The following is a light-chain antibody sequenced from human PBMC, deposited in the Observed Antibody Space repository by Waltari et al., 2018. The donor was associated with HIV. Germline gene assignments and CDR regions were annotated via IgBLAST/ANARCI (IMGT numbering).Light chain of an antibody. Sequence: DIQMTQYPSSLSASVGDRVTITCRASQSISDYLNWYQQKAGRAPKVLIYAASRLERGVPSRFSGSGFGTDFTLTISSLQPEDFGTYYCQQSYSTPPYTFGQGTKLEI. V-gene: IGKV1-39*01. CDR2: AAS. J-gene: IGKJ2*01. CDR3: QQSYSTPPYT. CDR1: QSISDY.